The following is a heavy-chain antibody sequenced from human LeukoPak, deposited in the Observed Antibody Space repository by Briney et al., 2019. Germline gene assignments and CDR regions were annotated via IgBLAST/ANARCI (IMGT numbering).Heavy chain of an antibody. CDR1: GFTFSSYG. J-gene: IGHJ4*02. CDR2: IRYDGSNK. CDR3: AKLRYCSGGSCYSAPFDY. Sequence: GRSLRLSCAASGFTFSSYGMHWVRQAPGKGLEWVAFIRYDGSNKYYADSVKGRFTISRDNSKNTLYLQMNSLRAEDTAVYYCAKLRYCSGGSCYSAPFDYWGQGTLVTVSS. V-gene: IGHV3-30*02. D-gene: IGHD2-15*01.